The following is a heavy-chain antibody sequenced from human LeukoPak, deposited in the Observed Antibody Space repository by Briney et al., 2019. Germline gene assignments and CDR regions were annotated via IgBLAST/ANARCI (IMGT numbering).Heavy chain of an antibody. Sequence: GASVKVSCKASGYTFTGYYMHWVRQAPGQGLEWMGWINPNSGGTNYAQKFQGRVTMTTDTSTSTAYMELRSLRSDDTAVYYCARYSGYDYSWFDPWGQGTLVTVSS. V-gene: IGHV1-2*02. J-gene: IGHJ5*02. CDR3: ARYSGYDYSWFDP. D-gene: IGHD5-12*01. CDR1: GYTFTGYY. CDR2: INPNSGGT.